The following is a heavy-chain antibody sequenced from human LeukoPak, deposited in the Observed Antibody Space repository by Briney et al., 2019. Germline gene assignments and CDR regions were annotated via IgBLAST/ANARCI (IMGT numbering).Heavy chain of an antibody. CDR2: ISSSSSYI. Sequence: GGSLRLSCAASGFTFSSYSMNWVRQAPGKGLEWVSSISSSSSYIYYADSVKGRFTISRDNSKNTLYLQMNSLRAEDTAVYYCAKEYTGTFSPFPSYFDNWGQGTLVTVSS. J-gene: IGHJ4*02. V-gene: IGHV3-21*04. CDR3: AKEYTGTFSPFPSYFDN. D-gene: IGHD1-26*01. CDR1: GFTFSSYS.